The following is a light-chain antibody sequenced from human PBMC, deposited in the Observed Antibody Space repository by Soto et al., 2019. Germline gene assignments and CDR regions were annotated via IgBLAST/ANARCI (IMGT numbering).Light chain of an antibody. J-gene: IGKJ1*01. CDR1: QIISSY. CDR2: AAS. CDR3: QQYYGSPWT. V-gene: IGKV3-20*01. Sequence: IVMTQSPSSLSLSPGDRATLSCRGSQIISSYLTWYQQKPGQAPRLLIYAASSRPSGVPSRFSGSGSGTDFILSISSLEPEDFAVYYCQQYYGSPWTFGQGTKVDIK.